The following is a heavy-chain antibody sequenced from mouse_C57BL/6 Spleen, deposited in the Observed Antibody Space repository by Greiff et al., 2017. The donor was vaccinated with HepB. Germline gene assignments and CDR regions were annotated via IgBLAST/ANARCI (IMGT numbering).Heavy chain of an antibody. V-gene: IGHV1-82*01. CDR2: IYPGDGDT. J-gene: IGHJ2*01. CDR3: AISGYYYGSSLDY. D-gene: IGHD1-1*01. Sequence: VQLQQSGPELVKPGASVTISCKASGYAFSSSWMNWVKQRPGKGLEWIGRIYPGDGDTNDNGKFKGKATLTADKSSSTAYMQHSSLTTEDSAVYYCAISGYYYGSSLDYWGQGTTLTVSS. CDR1: GYAFSSSW.